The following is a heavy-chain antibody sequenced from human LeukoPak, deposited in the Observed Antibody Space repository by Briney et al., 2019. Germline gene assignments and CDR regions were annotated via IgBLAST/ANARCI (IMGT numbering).Heavy chain of an antibody. V-gene: IGHV4-30-4*01. J-gene: IGHJ4*02. CDR3: AREKGEAVAGTFDY. CDR1: GDSINSLDL. D-gene: IGHD6-19*01. CDR2: IYYSGST. Sequence: SETLSLTCTVSGDSINSLDLWSWVRQPPGKGLEWIGYIYYSGSTYYNPSLKSRVTISVDTSKNQFSLKLSSVTAADTAVYYCAREKGEAVAGTFDYWGQGTLVTVSS.